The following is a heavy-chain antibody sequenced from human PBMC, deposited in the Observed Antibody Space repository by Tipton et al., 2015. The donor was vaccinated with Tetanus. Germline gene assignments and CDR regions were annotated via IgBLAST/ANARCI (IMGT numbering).Heavy chain of an antibody. J-gene: IGHJ6*02. CDR2: IWYDGSKK. Sequence: SLRLSCVASGFTFSTYGMHWVRQAPGKGLEWVAVIWYDGSKKYYADSVKGRFAISRDNSKNTLYLQMNTLRAEDTALYYCARPHSQTSIAAAGTSYGVDVWGQGTTVIVSS. D-gene: IGHD6-13*01. V-gene: IGHV3-33*01. CDR3: ARPHSQTSIAAAGTSYGVDV. CDR1: GFTFSTYG.